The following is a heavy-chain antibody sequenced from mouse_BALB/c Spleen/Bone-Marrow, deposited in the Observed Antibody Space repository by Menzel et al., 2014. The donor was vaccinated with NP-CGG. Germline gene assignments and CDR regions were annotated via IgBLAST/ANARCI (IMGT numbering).Heavy chain of an antibody. D-gene: IGHD2-4*01. Sequence: EVMLVESGGGLVKPGGSLKLSCAASGFTFSSYAMSWVRQTPEKRLEWVASISSGGSTYYPDSVEGRFTISRDNARNILYLQMSSLRSEDTAMYYCARDDYDDQYYLDYWGQGTTLTVSS. V-gene: IGHV5-6-5*01. CDR3: ARDDYDDQYYLDY. CDR2: ISSGGST. CDR1: GFTFSSYA. J-gene: IGHJ2*01.